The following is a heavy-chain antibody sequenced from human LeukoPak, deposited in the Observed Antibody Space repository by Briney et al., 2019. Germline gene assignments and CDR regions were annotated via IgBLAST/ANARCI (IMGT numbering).Heavy chain of an antibody. CDR2: MNPSSGDT. D-gene: IGHD6-19*01. CDR1: GCTFNDYD. Sequence: ASVRVSCKAAGCTFNDYDLNWVRQATGQGLEWMGWMNPSSGDTGSAQKFQGRVTITRDTSIGTAYMELSSLTSDDTAVYYCARGNSGWYGGMDYWGQGTPVTVSS. V-gene: IGHV1-8*03. CDR3: ARGNSGWYGGMDY. J-gene: IGHJ4*02.